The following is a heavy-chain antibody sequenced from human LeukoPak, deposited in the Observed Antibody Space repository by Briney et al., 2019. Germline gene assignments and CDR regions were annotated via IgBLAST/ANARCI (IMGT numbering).Heavy chain of an antibody. D-gene: IGHD3-22*01. CDR3: ARDYYDSSGRGPSDDY. J-gene: IGHJ4*02. CDR2: INPNSGGT. Sequence: ASLKVSCKASGYTFTGYYMHWVRQAPGQGLEWMGWINPNSGGTNYAQKFQGRVTMTRDTSNSTAYMELSRLRSDDTVVYYCARDYYDSSGRGPSDDYWGQGTLVTVSS. CDR1: GYTFTGYY. V-gene: IGHV1-2*02.